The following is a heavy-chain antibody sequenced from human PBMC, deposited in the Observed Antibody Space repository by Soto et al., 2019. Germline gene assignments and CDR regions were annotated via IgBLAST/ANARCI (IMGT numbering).Heavy chain of an antibody. CDR2: IDWEDTK. J-gene: IGHJ6*02. Sequence: SGPTLVNPPQTLTLTCTVSGFSLSGSGMRVTWIRQPPGKALEWLARIDWEDTKLYSTSLKTRLTISKDTSMNQVVLTMTNVDPADTGTYYCARAFYGMDVWGQGTTVTVSS. CDR1: GFSLSGSGMR. CDR3: ARAFYGMDV. V-gene: IGHV2-70*04.